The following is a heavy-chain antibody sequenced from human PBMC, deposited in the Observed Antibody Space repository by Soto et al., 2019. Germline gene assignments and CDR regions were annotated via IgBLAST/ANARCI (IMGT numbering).Heavy chain of an antibody. V-gene: IGHV1-18*01. CDR1: RYSFSTYG. J-gene: IGHJ5*02. CDR2: ISTSNGYT. D-gene: IGHD2-15*01. CDR3: ARNSEDIVVVVAATPVSWFDP. Sequence: ASVKASCKASRYSFSTYGMRWGRQAPVQGLEWMGWISTSNGYTNYAQKFQGRVSMTTDTSTNTAYMELSSLRSEDKAVYYSARNSEDIVVVVAATPVSWFDPWGQGTLVTVSS.